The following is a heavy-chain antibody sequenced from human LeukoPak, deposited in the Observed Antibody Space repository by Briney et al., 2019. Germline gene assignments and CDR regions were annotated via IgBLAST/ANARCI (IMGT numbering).Heavy chain of an antibody. CDR1: GFTFSSYW. V-gene: IGHV3-7*01. CDR2: IKQDGSEK. CDR3: ARERWTYYYYYGMDV. J-gene: IGHJ6*02. Sequence: GGSLRLSCAASGFTFSSYWMSWVRQAPGKGLEWVANIKQDGSEKYYVDSVKGRFTISRDNAKNSLYLQMNSLRAEATAVYYCARERWTYYYYYGMDVWGQGTTVTVSS. D-gene: IGHD5-24*01.